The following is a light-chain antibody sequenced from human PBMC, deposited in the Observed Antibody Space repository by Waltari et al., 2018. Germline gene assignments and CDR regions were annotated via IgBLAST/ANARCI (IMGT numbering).Light chain of an antibody. CDR2: FND. CDR1: SSNIGSSP. J-gene: IGLJ3*02. CDR3: AAWDDTLRGPV. Sequence: QPVLTQPPSASGTPGQRVSISCSGSSSNIGSSPVYWYQQLPGTAPKVLIYFNDQRPSGVPDRFSGSKSGTSVSLAISGLRSEDEGDYYCAAWDDTLRGPVFGGGTKLTVL. V-gene: IGLV1-47*02.